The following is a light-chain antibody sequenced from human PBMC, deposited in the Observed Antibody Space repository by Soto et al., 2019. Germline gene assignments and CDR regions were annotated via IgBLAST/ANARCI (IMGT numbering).Light chain of an antibody. CDR1: SSNIGAGYD. Sequence: QPVLTQPPSVSGAPGQRVTISCTGSSSNIGAGYDVHWYQQLPGTAPKLLIYGNSNRPSGVPDRFSGSKSGTSASLAITGLQAEDEADYYCLSYDSSLSGYVVFGGGTKLTVL. CDR3: LSYDSSLSGYVV. V-gene: IGLV1-40*01. CDR2: GNS. J-gene: IGLJ2*01.